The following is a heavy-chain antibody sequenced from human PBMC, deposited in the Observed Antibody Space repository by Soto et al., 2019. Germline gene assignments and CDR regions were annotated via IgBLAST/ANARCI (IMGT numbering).Heavy chain of an antibody. CDR1: GGSISSSNW. V-gene: IGHV4-4*02. J-gene: IGHJ4*02. CDR3: ARRGPVDIVVVPAALDY. CDR2: IYHSGST. Sequence: QVQLQESGPGLVKPSGTLSLTCAVSGGSISSSNWWSWVRQPPVKGLEWIGEIYHSGSTNYNPSLKSRVTISVDKSKNQFSLKLSSVTAADTAVYYCARRGPVDIVVVPAALDYWGQGTLVTVSS. D-gene: IGHD2-2*03.